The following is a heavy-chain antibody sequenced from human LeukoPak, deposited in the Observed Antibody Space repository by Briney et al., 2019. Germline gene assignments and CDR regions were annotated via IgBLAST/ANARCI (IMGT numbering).Heavy chain of an antibody. CDR2: ISGSGDII. CDR1: GFTFSDYY. Sequence: GGSLRLSCAASGFTFSDYYMSWIRQAPGKGLEWVSYISGSGDIIYYADSVKGRSTISRDNAKSTLFLQMNSLRAEDTAVYYCARLPNYYFDSWDQGTQVTVSS. J-gene: IGHJ4*02. D-gene: IGHD5-24*01. CDR3: ARLPNYYFDS. V-gene: IGHV3-11*01.